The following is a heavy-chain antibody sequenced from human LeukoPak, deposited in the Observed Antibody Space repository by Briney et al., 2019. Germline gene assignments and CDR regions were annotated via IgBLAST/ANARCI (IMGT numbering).Heavy chain of an antibody. CDR2: ISTSGSII. J-gene: IGHJ5*02. V-gene: IGHV3-48*03. CDR3: ARALLGLRTGTKNWFDP. Sequence: GGSLRLSCAGSGFTFSGSEMNWVRQAPEKVLEWVSYISTSGSIIYYADSVKGRFTISRDNAKNSVYLHMNSLRAEDTAVYYCARALLGLRTGTKNWFDPWGQGTLVTVSS. D-gene: IGHD1-1*01. CDR1: GFTFSGSE.